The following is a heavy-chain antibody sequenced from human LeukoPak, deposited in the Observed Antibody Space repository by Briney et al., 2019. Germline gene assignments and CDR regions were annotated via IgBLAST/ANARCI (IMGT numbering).Heavy chain of an antibody. Sequence: GSVKVSCKASGYTFSGYYMHWVRQAPGQGLEWMGWINPKSGGTNYAQKFKGRVTMTRDTSISTVYMELSRLRADDTAVYNCARGPGLTAILNWFDPWGQGTLVTVSS. CDR1: GYTFSGYY. V-gene: IGHV1-2*02. D-gene: IGHD1-14*01. J-gene: IGHJ5*02. CDR3: ARGPGLTAILNWFDP. CDR2: INPKSGGT.